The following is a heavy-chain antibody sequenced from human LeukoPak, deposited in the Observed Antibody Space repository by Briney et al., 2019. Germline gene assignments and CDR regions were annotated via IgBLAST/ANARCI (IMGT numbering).Heavy chain of an antibody. J-gene: IGHJ4*02. CDR2: ICDSGGST. Sequence: PGGSLRLSCAASGFTFSSYAMSWVRQAPGKGLEWVSGICDSGGSTFYADSVKGRFTISRDNSKNTLYLQMNSLRAEDTAVYYCAKDREGGYCSGGSCSFDYWGQGTLVTVSS. CDR3: AKDREGGYCSGGSCSFDY. D-gene: IGHD2-15*01. V-gene: IGHV3-23*01. CDR1: GFTFSSYA.